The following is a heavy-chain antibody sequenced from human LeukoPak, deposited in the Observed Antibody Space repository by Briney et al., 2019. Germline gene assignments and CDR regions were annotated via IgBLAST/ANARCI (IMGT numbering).Heavy chain of an antibody. CDR1: GFTFSSYG. D-gene: IGHD2-15*01. CDR3: AKDVVVVVAEDFDY. Sequence: GGSLRLSCAASGFTFSSYGMHWVRQAPGKGLEWVAVISYDGSNKYYADSVKGRFTISRDNSKNTLYLQMNSLRAEDTAVYYCAKDVVVVVAEDFDYWGQGTLVTVSS. V-gene: IGHV3-30*18. CDR2: ISYDGSNK. J-gene: IGHJ4*02.